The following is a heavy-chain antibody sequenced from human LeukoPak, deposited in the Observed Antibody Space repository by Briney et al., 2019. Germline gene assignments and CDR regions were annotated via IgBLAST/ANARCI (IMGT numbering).Heavy chain of an antibody. V-gene: IGHV4-59*08. J-gene: IGHJ6*03. Sequence: SETLSLTCTVSGGSISSYYWSWIRQPPGKGLEWIGYIYYSGSTNYNPSLKSRVTISVDTSKNQFSLKLSSVTAADTAVYYCARPAVAASGDYYYMDVWGKGTTVTVSS. CDR1: GGSISSYY. CDR3: ARPAVAASGDYYYMDV. CDR2: IYYSGST. D-gene: IGHD6-19*01.